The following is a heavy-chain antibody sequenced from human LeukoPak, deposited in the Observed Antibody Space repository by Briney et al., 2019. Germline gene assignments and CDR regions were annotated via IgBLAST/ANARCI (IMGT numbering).Heavy chain of an antibody. V-gene: IGHV3-23*01. CDR1: GFTFSTYA. Sequence: PGGSLRLSCAASGFTFSTYAMTWVGQAPGKGLDWVSSISGAANTFYYADSVKGRFTISRDNSGNTVYLQMDSLRADDTAVYYCAKQGSDSSPKFHDYWGQGTLVTVSS. D-gene: IGHD2-21*02. CDR2: ISGAANTF. J-gene: IGHJ4*02. CDR3: AKQGSDSSPKFHDY.